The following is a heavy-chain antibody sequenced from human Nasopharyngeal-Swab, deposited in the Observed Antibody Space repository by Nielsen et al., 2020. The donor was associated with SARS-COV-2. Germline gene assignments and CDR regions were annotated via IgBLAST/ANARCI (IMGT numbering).Heavy chain of an antibody. Sequence: RGSLRLSCAASGFTFSSYAMSWVRQAPGKGLEWVSAISGSGGSTYYADSVKGRFTISRDNSKNTLYLQMNSLRAEDTAVYYCAKGYGSGSYPDSLDVWGKGTTVTVSS. J-gene: IGHJ6*04. D-gene: IGHD3-10*01. CDR1: GFTFSSYA. CDR3: AKGYGSGSYPDSLDV. V-gene: IGHV3-23*01. CDR2: ISGSGGST.